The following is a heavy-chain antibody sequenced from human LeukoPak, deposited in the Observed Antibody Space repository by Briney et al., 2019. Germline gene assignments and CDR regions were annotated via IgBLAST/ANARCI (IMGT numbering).Heavy chain of an antibody. CDR1: GCTFSNAW. Sequence: GGSLRLSCAASGCTFSNAWMSWVRQAPGKGLEWVGRIKSKTDGGTTDYAAPVKGRFTISRDDSKNTLYLQMNSLKTEDTAVYDCTRECAYHYDSSGYDPYYFDYWGQGTLVTVSS. CDR3: TRECAYHYDSSGYDPYYFDY. D-gene: IGHD3-22*01. V-gene: IGHV3-15*01. J-gene: IGHJ4*02. CDR2: IKSKTDGGTT.